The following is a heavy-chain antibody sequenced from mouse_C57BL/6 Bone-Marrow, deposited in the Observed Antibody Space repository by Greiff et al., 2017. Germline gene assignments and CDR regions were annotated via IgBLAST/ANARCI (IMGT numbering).Heavy chain of an antibody. J-gene: IGHJ2*01. CDR2: INPGSGGT. CDR3: ARSGDYEVDY. D-gene: IGHD2-4*01. Sequence: VQLQQSGAELVRPGTSVNVSCKASGYAFTNYLIEWVKQRPGPGLEWIGVINPGSGGTNYNEKFKGKATLTADKSSSTAYMQLSSLTSADSAVYFCARSGDYEVDYWGQGTTLTVSS. CDR1: GYAFTNYL. V-gene: IGHV1-54*01.